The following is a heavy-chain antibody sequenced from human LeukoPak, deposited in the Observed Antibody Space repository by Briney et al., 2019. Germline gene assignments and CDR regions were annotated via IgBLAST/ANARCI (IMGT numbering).Heavy chain of an antibody. D-gene: IGHD6-6*01. CDR1: GGSMSSGGYY. J-gene: IGHJ4*02. Sequence: SQTLSLTCTVSGGSMSSGGYYWSWIRQHPGKGLEWIGYIYYSGSTYYNPSLKSRVTISVDTSKNQFSLKLSSVTAADTAVYYCARFQYISSFYYNFDYWGQGTLVTVSS. CDR3: ARFQYISSFYYNFDY. CDR2: IYYSGST. V-gene: IGHV4-31*03.